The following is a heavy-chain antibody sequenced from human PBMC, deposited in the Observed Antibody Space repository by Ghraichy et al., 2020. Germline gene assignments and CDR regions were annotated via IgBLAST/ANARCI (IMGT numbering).Heavy chain of an antibody. Sequence: SETLSLTCAVYGGSFSGYYWSWIRQPPGKGLEWIGEINHSGSTNYNPSLKSRVTISVDTSKNQFSLKLSSVTAADTAVYYCARAPCTGGVCYYYYYYMDVWGKGTTVTVSS. CDR3: ARAPCTGGVCYYYYYYMDV. CDR2: INHSGST. J-gene: IGHJ6*03. D-gene: IGHD2-8*02. CDR1: GGSFSGYY. V-gene: IGHV4-34*01.